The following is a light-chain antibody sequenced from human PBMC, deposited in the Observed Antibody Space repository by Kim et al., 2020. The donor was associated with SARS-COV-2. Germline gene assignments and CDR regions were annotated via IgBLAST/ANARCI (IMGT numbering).Light chain of an antibody. V-gene: IGKV1-8*01. CDR1: QGISSY. CDR2: AAS. Sequence: AIRMTQSPSSFSASTGDRVTITCRASQGISSYLAWYQQKPGKAPKLLIYAASTLQSGVPSRFSRSGSGTDFTLTISCLQSEDFATYYCQQYYSYPWTFGQGTKVDIE. CDR3: QQYYSYPWT. J-gene: IGKJ1*01.